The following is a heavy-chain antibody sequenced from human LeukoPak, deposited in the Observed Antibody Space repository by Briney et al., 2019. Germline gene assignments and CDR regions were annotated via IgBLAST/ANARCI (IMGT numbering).Heavy chain of an antibody. V-gene: IGHV4-34*01. CDR3: ARGMDYSNYFDY. CDR2: INHNGST. J-gene: IGHJ4*02. Sequence: SETLSLTCAVYGGSFSDFYWNWIRQPPGKGLEWIGEINHNGSTNYNPSLKSRVTISVDTSKNHFSLKLSSVTAADTAVYYCARGMDYSNYFDYWGQGTLVTVSS. CDR1: GGSFSDFY. D-gene: IGHD4-11*01.